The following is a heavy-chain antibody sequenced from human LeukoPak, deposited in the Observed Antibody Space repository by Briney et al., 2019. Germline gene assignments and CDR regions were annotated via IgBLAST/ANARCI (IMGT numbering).Heavy chain of an antibody. J-gene: IGHJ4*02. V-gene: IGHV4-38-2*02. CDR2: IYTSGST. D-gene: IGHD1-26*01. CDR1: GYSISSADY. CDR3: ASESGQWELLDY. Sequence: SETLSLTCTVSGYSISSADYWGWIREPPGKGLEWIVRIYTSGSTNYNPSLKSRVTMSVDTSKNQFSLKLSSVTAADTAVYYCASESGQWELLDYWGQGTLVTVPS.